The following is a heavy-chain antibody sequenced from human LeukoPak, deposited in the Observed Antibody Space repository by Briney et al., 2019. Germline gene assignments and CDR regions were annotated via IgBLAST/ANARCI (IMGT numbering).Heavy chain of an antibody. CDR3: ARVIRDTAMAYFDN. Sequence: MTSETLSLTCTISGGSISSNNYYWGWLRQPPGKGLEWIGSIYYSGSAYYKPSLKNRVTISVDASKNQFSLQLSSVTAADAAVYYCARVIRDTAMAYFDNWGQGTLVTVSS. CDR2: IYYSGSA. CDR1: GGSISSNNYY. V-gene: IGHV4-39*01. D-gene: IGHD5-18*01. J-gene: IGHJ4*02.